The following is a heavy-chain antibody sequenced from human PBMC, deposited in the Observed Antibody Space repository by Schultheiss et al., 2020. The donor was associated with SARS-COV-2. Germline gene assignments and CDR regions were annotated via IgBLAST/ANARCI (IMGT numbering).Heavy chain of an antibody. J-gene: IGHJ6*03. V-gene: IGHV4-39*07. D-gene: IGHD2-15*01. Sequence: SETLSLTCTVSGGSISSSSYYWGWIRQPPGKGLEWIGSIYHSGSTYYNPSLKSRVTISVDTSKNQFSLKLSSVTAADTAVYYCARDGYCSGGTCYADLYYYYYMDVWGKGTTVTVSS. CDR2: IYHSGST. CDR3: ARDGYCSGGTCYADLYYYYYMDV. CDR1: GGSISSSSYY.